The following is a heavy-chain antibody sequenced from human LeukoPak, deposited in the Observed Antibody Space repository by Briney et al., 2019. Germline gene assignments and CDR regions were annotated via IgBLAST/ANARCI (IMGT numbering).Heavy chain of an antibody. Sequence: QPGGSLRLSCVASGFTFSSYAMSWVRQAPGKGLEWVSAISGSGATTYYADSVKGRITISRDNSKNTLYLQMNSLRAEDTAVYYCASTFYGDSPPYWGQGTLVTVSS. V-gene: IGHV3-23*01. CDR1: GFTFSSYA. CDR2: ISGSGATT. J-gene: IGHJ4*02. D-gene: IGHD4-17*01. CDR3: ASTFYGDSPPY.